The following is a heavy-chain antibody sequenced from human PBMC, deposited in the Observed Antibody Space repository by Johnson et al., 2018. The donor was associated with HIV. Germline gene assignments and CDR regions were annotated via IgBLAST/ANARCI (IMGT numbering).Heavy chain of an antibody. V-gene: IGHV3-30-3*01. CDR2: ISYDGSNK. J-gene: IGHJ3*02. CDR1: GFTFSSYA. CDR3: ARDLLSRAFDI. Sequence: QVQVVESGGGVVQPGRSLRLSCAASGFTFSSYAMHWVRQAPGKGLEWVAVISYDGSNKYYADSVKGRFTISRDNSKNTLYLQMNSLRAEDTAVYYCARDLLSRAFDIWGQGTMVTVSS.